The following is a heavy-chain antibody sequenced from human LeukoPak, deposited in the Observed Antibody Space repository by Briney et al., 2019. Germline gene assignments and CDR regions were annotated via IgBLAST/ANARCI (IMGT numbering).Heavy chain of an antibody. D-gene: IGHD3-22*01. CDR1: GGTFSSYA. V-gene: IGHV1-69*05. CDR2: IIPIFVTA. CDR3: ARNFYYYDSSGYYSYYYYYMDV. J-gene: IGHJ6*03. Sequence: ASVKVSCKASGGTFSSYAISWVRQAPGQGLEWMGGIIPIFVTANYAQKFQGRVTITTDESTSTAYMELSSLRSEDTAVYYCARNFYYYDSSGYYSYYYYYMDVWGKGTTVTVSS.